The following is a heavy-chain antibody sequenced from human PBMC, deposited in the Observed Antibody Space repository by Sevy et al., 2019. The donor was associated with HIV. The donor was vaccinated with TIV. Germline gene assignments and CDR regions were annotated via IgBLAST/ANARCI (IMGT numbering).Heavy chain of an antibody. J-gene: IGHJ3*02. D-gene: IGHD6-19*01. V-gene: IGHV4-39*01. Sequence: SETLSLTCTVSGGSISSSSYYWGWIRKPPGKGLEWIGGIYYSGSTYYNPSPKSRVTISVDTSKNQFSLKLSSVTAADTAVYYCARHSGIAVAGTPGDDAFDIWGQGTMVTVSS. CDR1: GGSISSSSYY. CDR3: ARHSGIAVAGTPGDDAFDI. CDR2: IYYSGST.